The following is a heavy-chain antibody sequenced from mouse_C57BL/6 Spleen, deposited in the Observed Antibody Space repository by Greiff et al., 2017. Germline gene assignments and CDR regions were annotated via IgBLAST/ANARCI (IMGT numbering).Heavy chain of an antibody. D-gene: IGHD1-1*01. CDR3: ARKRDYYGSRFPFDAMDY. J-gene: IGHJ4*01. CDR2: IDPSDSYT. V-gene: IGHV1-69*01. CDR1: GYTFTSYW. Sequence: QVQLQQPGAELVMPGASVKLSCKASGYTFTSYWMHWVKQRPGQGLEWIGEIDPSDSYTNYNQKFKGKSTLTVDKSSSTAYMQLSSLTSEDSAVYYCARKRDYYGSRFPFDAMDYWGQGTSVTVSS.